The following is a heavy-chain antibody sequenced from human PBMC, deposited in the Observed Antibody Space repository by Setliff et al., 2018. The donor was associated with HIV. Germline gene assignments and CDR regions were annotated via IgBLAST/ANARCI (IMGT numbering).Heavy chain of an antibody. V-gene: IGHV4-39*07. D-gene: IGHD1-26*01. CDR1: GYSISSSSYY. CDR3: ARDFRIGWAVQDYWYFDL. CDR2: IYYSGST. Sequence: SETLSLTCTVSGYSISSSSYYWDWIRQPPGKGLEWIGSIYYSGSTYYNPSLKSRVTISVDTSKNQFSLKLSSVTAADTAVYYCARDFRIGWAVQDYWYFDLWAVAPWSPSPQ. J-gene: IGHJ2*01.